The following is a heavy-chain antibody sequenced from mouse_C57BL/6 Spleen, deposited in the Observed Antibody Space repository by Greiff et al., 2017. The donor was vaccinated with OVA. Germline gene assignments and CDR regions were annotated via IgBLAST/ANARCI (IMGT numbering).Heavy chain of an antibody. CDR1: GYSITSGYD. D-gene: IGHD1-1*01. CDR3: ARNYYGSSDWYFDV. CDR2: ISYSGST. V-gene: IGHV3-1*01. Sequence: EVKLLESGPGMVKPSQSLSLTCTVTGYSITSGYDWHWIRHFPGNKLEWMGYISYSGSTNYNPSLKSRISITHDTSKNHFFLKLNSVTTEDTATYYCARNYYGSSDWYFDVWGTGTTVTVSS. J-gene: IGHJ1*03.